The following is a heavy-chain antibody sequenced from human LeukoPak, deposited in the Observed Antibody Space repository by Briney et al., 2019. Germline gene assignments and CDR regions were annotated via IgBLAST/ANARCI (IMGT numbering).Heavy chain of an antibody. CDR2: ISSSSSYI. V-gene: IGHV3-21*01. Sequence: GGSLRLSCAASGCTFSSYSMSWVREAPGKGLEWVSSISSSSSYIYYADSVKGRFTISRDNAKNSLYLQMNSLRAEDTAVYYCARSKGHYYYYMDVWGKGPTVTVSS. J-gene: IGHJ6*03. CDR3: ARSKGHYYYYMDV. CDR1: GCTFSSYS.